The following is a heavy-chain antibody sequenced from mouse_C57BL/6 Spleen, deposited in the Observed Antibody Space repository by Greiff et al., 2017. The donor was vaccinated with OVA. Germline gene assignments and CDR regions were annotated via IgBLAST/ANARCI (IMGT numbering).Heavy chain of an antibody. CDR1: GYTFTDYY. J-gene: IGHJ4*01. CDR2: IYPGSGNT. CDR3: ARVGSTAQGLYAMDY. V-gene: IGHV1-76*01. D-gene: IGHD3-2*02. Sequence: QVQLQQSGAELVRPGASVKLSCKASGYTFTDYYINWVKQRPGQGLEWIARIYPGSGNTYYNEKFKGKATLTAEKSSSTAYMQLSSLTSEDSAVYFCARVGSTAQGLYAMDYWGQGTSVTVSS.